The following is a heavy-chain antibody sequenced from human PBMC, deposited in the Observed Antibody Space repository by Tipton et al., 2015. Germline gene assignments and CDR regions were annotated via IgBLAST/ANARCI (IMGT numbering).Heavy chain of an antibody. D-gene: IGHD2-8*01. CDR3: ARSNSPNEYYFDY. CDR1: TFTFSDYA. CDR2: ISGGGMST. V-gene: IGHV3-23*01. Sequence: SLRLSCIASTFTFSDYALSWVRQAPGKGLEWVSTISGGGMSTSYADSVKGRFTISRDNSKNTLYLQMNSLRAEDTAVYYCARSNSPNEYYFDYWGQGTLVTVSS. J-gene: IGHJ4*02.